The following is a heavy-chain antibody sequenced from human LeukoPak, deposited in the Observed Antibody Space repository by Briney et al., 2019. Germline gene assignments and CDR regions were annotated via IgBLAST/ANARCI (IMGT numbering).Heavy chain of an antibody. J-gene: IGHJ3*02. CDR1: GYTFIDYY. CDR3: ATVVRAYYYEPDAFDI. D-gene: IGHD3-22*01. V-gene: IGHV1-2*02. CDR2: MNPKSGGT. Sequence: ASVKVSCKPSGYTFIDYYMYWVRQAPGQGLEWMGWMNPKSGGTKYVQKFQGRVIMTKDTSISTAYMELSGLRSDDTAVYYCATVVRAYYYEPDAFDIWGQGTMVTVSS.